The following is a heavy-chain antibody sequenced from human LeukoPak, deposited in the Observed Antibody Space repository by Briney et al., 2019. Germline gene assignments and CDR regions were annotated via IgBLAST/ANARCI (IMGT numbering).Heavy chain of an antibody. D-gene: IGHD5-24*01. CDR3: AKSHSEAQRGYFDY. V-gene: IGHV3-66*01. CDR2: SYSGNTT. CDR1: GFTVSSNY. J-gene: IGHJ4*02. Sequence: GGSLRLSCAASGFTVSSNYMSWVRQAPGKGLEWVAISYSGNTTYCADSVRGRFTISRDKSKNRLHLQMNSLRAEDAAVYYCAKSHSEAQRGYFDYWGQGTLVTVSS.